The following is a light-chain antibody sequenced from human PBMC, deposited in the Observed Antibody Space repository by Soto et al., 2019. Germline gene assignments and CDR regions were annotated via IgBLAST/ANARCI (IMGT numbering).Light chain of an antibody. V-gene: IGKV3-11*01. J-gene: IGKJ4*01. Sequence: EIVLTQSPATLSLSPGERATLSCRASQSVSSYLAWYQQKLGQAPRLLIYDASNRATGIPARFSGSGSGTDFTLTISSLEPEDFAVYYCQQCNNWPLTFGGGTKVEIK. CDR3: QQCNNWPLT. CDR2: DAS. CDR1: QSVSSY.